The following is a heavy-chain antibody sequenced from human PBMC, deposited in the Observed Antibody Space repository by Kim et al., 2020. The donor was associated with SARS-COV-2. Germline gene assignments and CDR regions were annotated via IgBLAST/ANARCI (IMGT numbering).Heavy chain of an antibody. J-gene: IGHJ6*02. Sequence: GGSLRLSCAASGFTFSSYGMHWVRQAPGKGLEWVAVIWYDGSNKYYADSVKGRFTISRDNSKNTLYLQMNSLRAEDTAVYYCARDSSYYDILTGYSHFYYYYGMDVWGQGTTVTVSS. CDR2: IWYDGSNK. CDR1: GFTFSSYG. CDR3: ARDSSYYDILTGYSHFYYYYGMDV. D-gene: IGHD3-9*01. V-gene: IGHV3-33*01.